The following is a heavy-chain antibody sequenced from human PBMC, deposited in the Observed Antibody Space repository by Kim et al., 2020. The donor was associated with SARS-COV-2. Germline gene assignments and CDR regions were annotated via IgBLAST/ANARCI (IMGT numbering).Heavy chain of an antibody. V-gene: IGHV4-59*13. CDR2: IYYSGST. J-gene: IGHJ5*02. CDR1: GGSISSYY. Sequence: SETLSLTCTVSGGSISSYYWSWIRQPPGKGLEWIGYIYYSGSTNYNPSLKSRVTISVDTSKNQFSLKLSSVTAADTAVYYCARVKSGWYGEVKWFDPWGQGTLVTVSS. CDR3: ARVKSGWYGEVKWFDP. D-gene: IGHD6-19*01.